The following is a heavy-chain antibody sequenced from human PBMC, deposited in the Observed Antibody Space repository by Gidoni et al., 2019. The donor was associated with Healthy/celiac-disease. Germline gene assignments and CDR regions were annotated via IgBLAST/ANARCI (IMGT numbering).Heavy chain of an antibody. CDR3: ARGYPRNDAFDI. CDR1: GGSFSGYY. CDR2: INHSGST. V-gene: IGHV4-34*01. Sequence: QVQLQQWGAGLLKPSETLSLTCAVYGGSFSGYYWSWIRQPPGKGLEWIGEINHSGSTNYNPSLKSRVTISVDTSKNQFSLKLSSGTAADTAVYYCARGYPRNDAFDIWGQGTMVTVSS. J-gene: IGHJ3*02.